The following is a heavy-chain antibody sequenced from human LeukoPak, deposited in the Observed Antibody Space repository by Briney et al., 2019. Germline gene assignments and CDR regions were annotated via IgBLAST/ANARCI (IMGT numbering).Heavy chain of an antibody. CDR3: AIYDSRGDFDY. V-gene: IGHV3-30*02. CDR1: GFIFSDYG. CDR2: IRNDDSDR. J-gene: IGHJ4*02. D-gene: IGHD3-22*01. Sequence: PGGSLRLSCAASGFIFSDYGMYWVRQAPGQGLDWVAFIRNDDSDRDYADSVRGRFTISRDNSRNTLYLQMRNLRPEDTGVYYCAIYDSRGDFDYWGQGTQVTVSA.